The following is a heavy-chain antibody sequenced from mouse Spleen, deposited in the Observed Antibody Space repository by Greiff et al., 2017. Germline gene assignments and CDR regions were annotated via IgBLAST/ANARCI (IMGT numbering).Heavy chain of an antibody. V-gene: IGHV5-6*01. D-gene: IGHD1-1*01. CDR3: ARQSVEGDY. CDR2: ISSGGSYT. Sequence: EVNLVESGGDLVKPGGSLKLSCAASGFTFSSYGMSWVRQTPDKRLEWVATISSGGSYTYYPDSVKGRFTISRDNAKNTLYLQMSSLKSEDTAMYYCARQSVEGDYWGQGTTLTVSS. J-gene: IGHJ2*01. CDR1: GFTFSSYG.